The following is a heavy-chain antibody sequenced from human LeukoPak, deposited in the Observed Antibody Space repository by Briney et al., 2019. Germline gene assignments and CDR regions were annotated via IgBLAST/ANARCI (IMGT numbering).Heavy chain of an antibody. J-gene: IGHJ4*02. V-gene: IGHV1-2*02. D-gene: IGHD3-22*01. CDR3: ARGPYYYDSSGYYDY. CDR2: INPNRGGT. Sequence: ASVKVSCKASGYTFTGYYMHWVRQAPGQGLEWMGWINPNRGGTNYAQKFQGRVTMTRDTSISTAYMELSRLRSDDTAVYYRARGPYYYDSSGYYDYWGQGTLVTVSS. CDR1: GYTFTGYY.